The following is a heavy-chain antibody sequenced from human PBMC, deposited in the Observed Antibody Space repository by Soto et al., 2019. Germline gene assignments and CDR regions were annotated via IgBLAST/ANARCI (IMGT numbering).Heavy chain of an antibody. J-gene: IGHJ4*02. Sequence: QVQLVQSGAEVKKPGASVKVSCKASGYSFTSYGISWVRQAPGQGPVWMGWISGHNGNTNHPQSLQGRVTMTTDTSRNTAYMELRSLRSDDTAVYYCARHRFNYYDDTVYYYFDYWGQGTLVTVSS. CDR1: GYSFTSYG. CDR2: ISGHNGNT. CDR3: ARHRFNYYDDTVYYYFDY. D-gene: IGHD3-22*01. V-gene: IGHV1-18*04.